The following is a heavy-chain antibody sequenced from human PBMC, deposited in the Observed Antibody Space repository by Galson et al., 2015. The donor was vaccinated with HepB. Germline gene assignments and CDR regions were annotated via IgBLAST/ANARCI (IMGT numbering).Heavy chain of an antibody. Sequence: SVKVSCKASGDSFSNHIITWVRQAPGQGLEWMGRIIPKLGITNVAQRFQGRLTINADKSMTTVYMELSILRSEDTAVYYCAKRISMFRGALDSWGQGSLVTVSS. J-gene: IGHJ4*02. CDR1: GDSFSNHI. CDR3: AKRISMFRGALDS. V-gene: IGHV1-69*02. CDR2: IIPKLGIT. D-gene: IGHD3-10*01.